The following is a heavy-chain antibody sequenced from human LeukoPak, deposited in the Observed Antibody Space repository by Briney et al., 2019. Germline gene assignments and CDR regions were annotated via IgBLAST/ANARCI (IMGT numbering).Heavy chain of an antibody. V-gene: IGHV4-39*07. D-gene: IGHD3-10*01. CDR1: GGSISSANYY. CDR2: VYNSGST. J-gene: IGHJ5*02. Sequence: PSETLSLTCIVSGGSISSANYYWGWIRQPPGKGLEWIGSVYNSGSTYYNPSLKSRVIVSLAMSQNQFSLRLTSVTAADTAVYYCAGDTGQYAPGTPGFTRFDPWGQGALVTVSS. CDR3: AGDTGQYAPGTPGFTRFDP.